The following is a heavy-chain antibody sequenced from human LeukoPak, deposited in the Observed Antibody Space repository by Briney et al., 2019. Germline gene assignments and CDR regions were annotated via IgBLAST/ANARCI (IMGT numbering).Heavy chain of an antibody. Sequence: GGSLRLSCAASGFTFSSYAMSWVHQAPGKGLEWVSAISGSGGSTYYADSVKGRFTISRDNSKNTLYLQMNSLRAEDTAVYYCAKGGGWFGELYVQWFDYWGQGTLVTVSS. D-gene: IGHD3-10*01. V-gene: IGHV3-23*01. CDR1: GFTFSSYA. J-gene: IGHJ4*02. CDR3: AKGGGWFGELYVQWFDY. CDR2: ISGSGGST.